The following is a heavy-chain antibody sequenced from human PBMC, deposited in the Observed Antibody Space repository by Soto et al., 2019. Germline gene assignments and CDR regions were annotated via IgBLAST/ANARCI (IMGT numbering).Heavy chain of an antibody. CDR2: INPNSGGT. V-gene: IGHV1-2*04. D-gene: IGHD3-10*01. CDR1: GYTFTGYY. Sequence: ASVKVSCKASGYTFTGYYMHWVRQAPGQGLEWMGWINPNSGGTNYAQKFQGWVTMTRDTSISTAYMELSRLRSDDTAVYYCARGPWYYYGSGSYYNSPRFDYWGQGTLVTVSS. CDR3: ARGPWYYYGSGSYYNSPRFDY. J-gene: IGHJ4*02.